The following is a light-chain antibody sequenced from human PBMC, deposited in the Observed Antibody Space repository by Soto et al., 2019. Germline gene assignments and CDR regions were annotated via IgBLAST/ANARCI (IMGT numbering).Light chain of an antibody. V-gene: IGLV2-8*01. Sequence: QSALTQPPSASGSPGQSVTISCTGTSSDVGAYNYVSWYQQYPGKAPKLMIYEVSKRPSGVPDRFSGSKSGKTASLTVAGLQPEDDDDYYCTSYAGSDIWVFGGGTKLTVL. CDR2: EVS. J-gene: IGLJ3*02. CDR1: SSDVGAYNY. CDR3: TSYAGSDIWV.